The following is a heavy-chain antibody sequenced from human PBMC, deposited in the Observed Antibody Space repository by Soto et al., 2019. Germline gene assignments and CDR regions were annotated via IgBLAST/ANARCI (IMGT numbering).Heavy chain of an antibody. Sequence: GGSPRLSCAASGFTFSSYWMSWVRQAPGKGLEWVANIKQDGSEKYYVDSVKGRFTISRDNAKNSLYLQMNSLRAEDTAVYYCARVGGSYRTEYFQHWGQGTLVTVSS. CDR2: IKQDGSEK. J-gene: IGHJ1*01. CDR1: GFTFSSYW. D-gene: IGHD1-26*01. V-gene: IGHV3-7*03. CDR3: ARVGGSYRTEYFQH.